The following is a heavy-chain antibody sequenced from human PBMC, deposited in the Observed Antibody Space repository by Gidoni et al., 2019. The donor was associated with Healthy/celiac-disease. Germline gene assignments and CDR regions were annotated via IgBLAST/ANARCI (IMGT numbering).Heavy chain of an antibody. CDR2: IYYSGST. CDR3: ARYPLRAVAGTTNPPG. J-gene: IGHJ4*02. Sequence: PGKGLEWIGYIYYSGSTNYNPSLKSRVTISVDTSKNQFSLKLSSVTAADTAVYYCARYPLRAVAGTTNPPGWGQGTLVTVSS. D-gene: IGHD6-19*01. V-gene: IGHV4-59*01.